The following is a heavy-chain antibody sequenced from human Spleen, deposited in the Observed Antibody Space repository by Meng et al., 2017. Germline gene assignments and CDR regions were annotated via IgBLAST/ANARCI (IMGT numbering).Heavy chain of an antibody. Sequence: GESLKISCVDSGFTFSDHYMDWVRQAPGKGLEWVGRTSNKANSYTTESAASMKGRLTISRDDSKNSLSLQMNSLKTDDTVVYYCAKVQWGSSLGVFGYWGQGNPV. CDR3: AKVQWGSSLGVFGY. CDR1: GFTFSDHY. CDR2: TSNKANSYTT. V-gene: IGHV3-72*01. J-gene: IGHJ4*01. D-gene: IGHD6-6*01.